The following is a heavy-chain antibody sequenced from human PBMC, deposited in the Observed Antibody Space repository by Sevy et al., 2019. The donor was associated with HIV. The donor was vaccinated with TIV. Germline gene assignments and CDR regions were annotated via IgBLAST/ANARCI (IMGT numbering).Heavy chain of an antibody. CDR2: LSFGCGEI. V-gene: IGHV3-23*01. CDR3: XXXXXXKPHDY. J-gene: IGHJ4*02. CDR1: GFTFSKYS. Sequence: GGSLRLSCAASGFTFSKYSMSWVRQPPGKGLEWVSTLSFGCGEINYADSVKGRFTISRDNSKSSVYLQMNNLRPEDXXXXXXXXXXXXKPHDYWGQRTLVTVSS.